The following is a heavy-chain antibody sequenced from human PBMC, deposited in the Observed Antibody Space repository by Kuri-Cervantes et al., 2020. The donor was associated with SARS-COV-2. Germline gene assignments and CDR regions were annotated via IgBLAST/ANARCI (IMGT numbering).Heavy chain of an antibody. J-gene: IGHJ6*02. CDR1: GYSFTSYW. D-gene: IGHD6-19*01. CDR2: IDPSDSYT. Sequence: KVSCKGSGYSFTSYWISWVRQMPGKGLEWMGRIDPSDSYTNYSPSFQGHVTISADKSISTAYLQWSSLKASDTAMYYCARQLPNPYYSSGWIFYGMDVWGQGTTVTVSS. CDR3: ARQLPNPYYSSGWIFYGMDV. V-gene: IGHV5-10-1*01.